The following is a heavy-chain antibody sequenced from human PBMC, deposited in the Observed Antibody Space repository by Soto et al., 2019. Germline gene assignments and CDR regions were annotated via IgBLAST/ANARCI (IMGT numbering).Heavy chain of an antibody. J-gene: IGHJ4*02. CDR3: ARDITAAGHTDY. Sequence: QVQLVQSGAEVKKPGASVRLSCKASGYTFTDYYIHWVRQAPGQGLEWMGWINPNSGGTNYAQKFQGRVTMTRATSISTAYMELSRLRFDDTALYYCARDITAAGHTDYWGQGTLVTVSS. V-gene: IGHV1-2*02. CDR2: INPNSGGT. CDR1: GYTFTDYY. D-gene: IGHD6-13*01.